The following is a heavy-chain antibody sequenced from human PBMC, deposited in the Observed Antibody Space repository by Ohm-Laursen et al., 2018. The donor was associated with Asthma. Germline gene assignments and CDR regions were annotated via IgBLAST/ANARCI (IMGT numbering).Heavy chain of an antibody. CDR1: GFTFSSYG. V-gene: IGHV3-30*19. J-gene: IGHJ4*02. Sequence: SLRLSCTASGFTFSSYGMHWVRQAPGKGLEWVAVISYDGSNKYYADSVKGRFTISRDNSKNTLYLQMNSLRAEDTAVYYCARDSTGVVIIPFDYWGQGTLVTVSS. CDR3: ARDSTGVVIIPFDY. CDR2: ISYDGSNK. D-gene: IGHD3-3*01.